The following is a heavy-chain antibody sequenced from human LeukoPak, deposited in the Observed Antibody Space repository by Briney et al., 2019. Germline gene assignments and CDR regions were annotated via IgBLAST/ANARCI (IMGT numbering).Heavy chain of an antibody. V-gene: IGHV4-31*03. Sequence: SQTLSLTCTVSGGSISSGGYYWSWIRQHPGKGLEWIGYIYYSGSTYYNPSLKSRVTISVDTSKNQFSLKLSSVAAADTAVYYCASANGGITGTTTYSYGMDVWGQGTTVTVSS. CDR3: ASANGGITGTTTYSYGMDV. J-gene: IGHJ6*02. CDR2: IYYSGST. CDR1: GGSISSGGYY. D-gene: IGHD1-20*01.